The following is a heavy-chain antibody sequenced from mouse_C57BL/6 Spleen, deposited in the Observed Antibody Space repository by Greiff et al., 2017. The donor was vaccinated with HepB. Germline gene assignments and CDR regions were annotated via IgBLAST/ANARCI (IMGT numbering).Heavy chain of an antibody. CDR2: IYPGSGST. J-gene: IGHJ3*01. Sequence: QVHVKQPGAELVKPGASVKMSCKASGYTFTSYWITWVKQRPGQGLEWIGDIYPGSGSTNYNEKFKSKAKLTVDTSSSTAYMQLSSLTSEDSAVYYCARNPYDYDVAWFAYWGQGTLVTVSA. D-gene: IGHD2-4*01. CDR1: GYTFTSYW. V-gene: IGHV1-55*01. CDR3: ARNPYDYDVAWFAY.